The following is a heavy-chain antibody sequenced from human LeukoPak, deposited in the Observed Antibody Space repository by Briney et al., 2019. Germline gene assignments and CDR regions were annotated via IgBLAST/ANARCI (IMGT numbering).Heavy chain of an antibody. CDR3: AKGGPFEYSSSQQDAFDI. CDR1: GFTFSSYS. J-gene: IGHJ3*02. V-gene: IGHV3-21*01. D-gene: IGHD6-6*01. CDR2: ISSSSSYI. Sequence: GGSLRLSCAASGFTFSSYSMNWVRQAPGKGLEWVSSISSSSSYIYYADSVKGRFTISRDNAKNSLYLQMNSLRAEDTAVYYCAKGGPFEYSSSQQDAFDIWGQGTMVTVSS.